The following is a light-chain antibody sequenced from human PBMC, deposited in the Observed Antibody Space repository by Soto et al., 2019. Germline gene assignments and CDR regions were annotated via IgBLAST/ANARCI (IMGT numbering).Light chain of an antibody. J-gene: IGKJ1*01. CDR1: QSVRSN. Sequence: EIVMTQSPATLSVSPGERATLSCRASQSVRSNLAWYQQKSGQAPRLLIYDASTRATGIPARFSGSGSGTEFTLTISSLQSEDFAVYYCQQYNNWPGTFGQGTKVEIK. V-gene: IGKV3-15*01. CDR2: DAS. CDR3: QQYNNWPGT.